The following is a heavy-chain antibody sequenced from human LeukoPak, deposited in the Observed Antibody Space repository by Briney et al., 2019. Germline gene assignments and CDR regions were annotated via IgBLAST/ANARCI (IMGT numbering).Heavy chain of an antibody. Sequence: PGGSLRLSCAASGFTFSNAWMSWVRQAPGKGLEWVGRIKSKTDGCTTDYAAPVKGRFTISRDDSKNALYLQLNSLKTEDTAVYYCTTDAGYCSSTSSSMAFDYWGRGTLVTVSS. V-gene: IGHV3-15*01. D-gene: IGHD2-2*03. CDR1: GFTFSNAW. J-gene: IGHJ4*02. CDR3: TTDAGYCSSTSSSMAFDY. CDR2: IKSKTDGCTT.